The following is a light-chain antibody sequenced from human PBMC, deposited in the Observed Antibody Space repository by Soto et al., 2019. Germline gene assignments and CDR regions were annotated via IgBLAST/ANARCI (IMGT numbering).Light chain of an antibody. V-gene: IGKV1-5*03. J-gene: IGKJ1*01. CDR2: KAS. CDR1: QTISSW. Sequence: DIQMTQSPSTLSGSVGDRVTITCRTSQTISSWLAWYQKKPGKAPKLLIYKASTLKSGVPSRFSGSGSGTEFNLTISRLQPDDFATYYCQHYNSYPEAVGQGTKVDIK. CDR3: QHYNSYPEA.